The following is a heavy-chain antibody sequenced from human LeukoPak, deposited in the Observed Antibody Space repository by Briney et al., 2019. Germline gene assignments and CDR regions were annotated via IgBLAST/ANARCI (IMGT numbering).Heavy chain of an antibody. Sequence: SETLSLTCAVYGGSFSGYYWSWIRQPPGKGLEWIGEINHSGSTNYNPSLKSRVTISVDTSKNQFSLKLSSVTAADTAVYYCARPGYSGYDIDYWGQGTLVTVSS. D-gene: IGHD5-12*01. CDR1: GGSFSGYY. J-gene: IGHJ4*02. V-gene: IGHV4-34*01. CDR2: INHSGST. CDR3: ARPGYSGYDIDY.